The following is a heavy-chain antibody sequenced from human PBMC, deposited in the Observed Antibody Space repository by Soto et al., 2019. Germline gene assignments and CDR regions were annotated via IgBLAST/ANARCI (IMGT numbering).Heavy chain of an antibody. Sequence: GSAKVSCSASGYTFSSYYIQWVRRAPGRGLEWMGIINPSGGSTSYAQKFQGRVTMSRDTSTSTVYMDLSSLRSEDTAVYYCARDGYCSGGSCLYYFDYWGQGTLV. D-gene: IGHD2-15*01. V-gene: IGHV1-46*01. CDR1: GYTFSSYY. CDR2: INPSGGST. CDR3: ARDGYCSGGSCLYYFDY. J-gene: IGHJ4*02.